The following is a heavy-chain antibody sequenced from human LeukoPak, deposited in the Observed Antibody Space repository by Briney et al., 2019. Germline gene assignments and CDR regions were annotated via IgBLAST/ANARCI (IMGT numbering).Heavy chain of an antibody. J-gene: IGHJ4*02. CDR3: ASMSRYYYGSGSSYYFDY. Sequence: PSETLSLTCTVSGGSISSYYWSWIRQPAGKGLEWIGRIYTSGSTNYNPSLKSRVTMSVGTSKNQFSLKLSSVTAADTAVYYCASMSRYYYGSGSSYYFDYWGQGTLVTVSS. D-gene: IGHD3-10*01. CDR1: GGSISSYY. V-gene: IGHV4-4*07. CDR2: IYTSGST.